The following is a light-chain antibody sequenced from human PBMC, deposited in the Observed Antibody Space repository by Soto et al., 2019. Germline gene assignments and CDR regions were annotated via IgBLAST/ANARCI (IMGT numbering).Light chain of an antibody. V-gene: IGLV2-11*01. CDR1: TGDVGAYNF. CDR2: DAS. Sequence: QSVLTQPRSVSGSPGQSVTISCTGTTGDVGAYNFVSWYQHHPGKAPKLMIYDASKRPSGVPDRFSASKSGNTASLTISGLQAEDEADYYCCSYARSFTWVFGGGTQLTVL. CDR3: CSYARSFTWV. J-gene: IGLJ7*01.